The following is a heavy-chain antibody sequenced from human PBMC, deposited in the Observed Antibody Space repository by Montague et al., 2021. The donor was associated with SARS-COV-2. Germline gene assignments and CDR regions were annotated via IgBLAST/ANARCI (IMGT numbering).Heavy chain of an antibody. Sequence: TLSLTCTVSIGSISSGSYYWSWIRQPAGEGLEWIGRIYTSGSTNYNPSLKSRVTISVDTSKNQFSLKLSSVTAADTAVYYCARDGYSSGWNGLHWFDPWGQGNLVTVSS. D-gene: IGHD6-25*01. CDR3: ARDGYSSGWNGLHWFDP. CDR2: IYTSGST. CDR1: IGSISSGSYY. V-gene: IGHV4-61*02. J-gene: IGHJ5*02.